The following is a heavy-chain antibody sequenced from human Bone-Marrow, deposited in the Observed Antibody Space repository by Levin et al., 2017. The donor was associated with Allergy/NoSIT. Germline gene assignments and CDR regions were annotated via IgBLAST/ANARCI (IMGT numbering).Heavy chain of an antibody. J-gene: IGHJ3*02. Sequence: SQTLSLTCAVYGGSFSGYYWSWIRQPPGKGLEWIGEINHSGSTNYNPSLKSRVTISVDTSKNQFSLKLSSVTAADTAVYYCARGTYDSSGYYSLPRAFDIWGQGTMVTVSS. V-gene: IGHV4-34*01. CDR3: ARGTYDSSGYYSLPRAFDI. CDR2: INHSGST. D-gene: IGHD3-22*01. CDR1: GGSFSGYY.